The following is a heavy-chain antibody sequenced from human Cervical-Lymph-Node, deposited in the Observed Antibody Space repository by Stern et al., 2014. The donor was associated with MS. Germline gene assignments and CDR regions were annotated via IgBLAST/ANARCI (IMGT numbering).Heavy chain of an antibody. CDR3: ARDCSTAGFDY. J-gene: IGHJ4*02. D-gene: IGHD2-2*01. Sequence: VQLEESGGGLVKPGGSLRLSCAASGFTFSDYYMSWIRQAPGKGLEWVSYISSSSSYTNYADSVKGRFTISRDNAKNSLYLQMNSLRAEDTAVYYCARDCSTAGFDYWGQGTLVTVSS. V-gene: IGHV3-11*06. CDR2: ISSSSSYT. CDR1: GFTFSDYY.